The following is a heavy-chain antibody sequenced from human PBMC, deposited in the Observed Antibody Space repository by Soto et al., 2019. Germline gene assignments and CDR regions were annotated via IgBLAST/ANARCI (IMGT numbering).Heavy chain of an antibody. J-gene: IGHJ4*02. V-gene: IGHV5-51*01. CDR1: GYSFTSYW. D-gene: IGHD2-2*01. Sequence: GESLKISCKGSGYSFTSYWIGWVRQMPGKGLEWMGIIYPGDSDTRYSPSFQGQVTISADKSISTAYLQWSSLKASDTAMYYCARHRHWSSTSCRVCAYWAQGTLVTV. CDR3: ARHRHWSSTSCRVCAY. CDR2: IYPGDSDT.